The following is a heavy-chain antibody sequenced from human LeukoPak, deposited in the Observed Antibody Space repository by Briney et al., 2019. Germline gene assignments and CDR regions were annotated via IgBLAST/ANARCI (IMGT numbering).Heavy chain of an antibody. CDR3: AREIWDYYGSGSQHPPHWFDP. CDR1: GGSISSGDYY. D-gene: IGHD3-10*01. Sequence: SQTLSLTCTVSGGSISSGDYYWSWIRQPPGKGLEWIGYIFYSGSTYYNPSLKSRVPISVDTSKNQFSLKLSSVTAADTAVYYCAREIWDYYGSGSQHPPHWFDPWGQGTLVTVSS. V-gene: IGHV4-30-4*01. J-gene: IGHJ5*02. CDR2: IFYSGST.